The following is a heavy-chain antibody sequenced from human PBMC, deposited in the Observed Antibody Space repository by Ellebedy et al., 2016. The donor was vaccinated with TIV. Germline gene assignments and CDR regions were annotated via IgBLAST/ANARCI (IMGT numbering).Heavy chain of an antibody. Sequence: PGGSLRLSCAASGLTLTNNFMSWVRQAPGKGLGWVSVIYSSGDTRYADCVKGRFTISRDNSKNTVYLQMNSLRAEDTAVYYCARGLASCSGGSCSLWGQGTLVTVSS. V-gene: IGHV3-53*01. CDR3: ARGLASCSGGSCSL. CDR1: GLTLTNNF. J-gene: IGHJ1*01. D-gene: IGHD2-15*01. CDR2: IYSSGDT.